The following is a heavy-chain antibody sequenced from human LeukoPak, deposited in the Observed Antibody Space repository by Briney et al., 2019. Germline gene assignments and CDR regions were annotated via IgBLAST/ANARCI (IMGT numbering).Heavy chain of an antibody. J-gene: IGHJ3*02. V-gene: IGHV1-2*02. CDR2: INPNSGGT. D-gene: IGHD3-9*01. CDR1: GYTFTGYY. CDR3: ARDGTLRYFDWLQTIDAFDI. Sequence: ASVKVSCKASGYTFTGYYTHWVRQAPGQGLEWMGWINPNSGGTNYAQKFQGRVTMTRDTSISTAYMELSRLRSDDTAVYYCARDGTLRYFDWLQTIDAFDIWGQGTMVTVSS.